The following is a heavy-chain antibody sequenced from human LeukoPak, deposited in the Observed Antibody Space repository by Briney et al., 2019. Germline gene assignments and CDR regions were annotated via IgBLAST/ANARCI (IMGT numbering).Heavy chain of an antibody. CDR1: GGSISSGSYY. Sequence: SETLSLTCTVSGGSISSGSYYWSWIRQPAGKGLECIVRIYTSGGTNYNPSLKSRVTISVDTSKNQFSLKLSTVTAADTAVYYCARSIMTTVTTFGYWGQGTLVTVSS. CDR3: ARSIMTTVTTFGY. J-gene: IGHJ4*02. D-gene: IGHD4-17*01. V-gene: IGHV4-61*02. CDR2: IYTSGGT.